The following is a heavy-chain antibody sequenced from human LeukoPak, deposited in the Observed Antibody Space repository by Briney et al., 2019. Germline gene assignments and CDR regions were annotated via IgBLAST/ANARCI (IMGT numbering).Heavy chain of an antibody. CDR2: IYSGGST. V-gene: IGHV3-53*01. D-gene: IGHD6-19*01. J-gene: IGHJ4*02. Sequence: HPGGSLRLSCAASGFTVSSNYMSWVRQAPGKGLEWVSVIYSGGSTYYADSVKGRFTISRDNSKNTLYLQMNSLRAEDTAVYYCFSSGPEKYYFDYWGQGTLVTVSS. CDR1: GFTVSSNY. CDR3: FSSGPEKYYFDY.